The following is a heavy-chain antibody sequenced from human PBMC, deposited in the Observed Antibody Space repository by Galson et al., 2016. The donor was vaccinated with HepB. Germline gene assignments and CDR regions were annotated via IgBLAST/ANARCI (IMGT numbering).Heavy chain of an antibody. Sequence: SLRLSCAASGFTFSSFWMNWVRQAPGMGLEWVANIKEDGTEKYYMDSVKGRFTVSRDNAQNSLYLQLNSLRDEDTAVYYCARTYSSTWLDAFDIWGQGTMVTVSS. J-gene: IGHJ3*02. CDR3: ARTYSSTWLDAFDI. D-gene: IGHD6-13*01. CDR1: GFTFSSFW. V-gene: IGHV3-7*01. CDR2: IKEDGTEK.